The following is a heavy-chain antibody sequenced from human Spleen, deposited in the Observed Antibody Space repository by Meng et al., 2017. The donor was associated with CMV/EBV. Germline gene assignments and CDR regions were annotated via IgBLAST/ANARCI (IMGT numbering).Heavy chain of an antibody. CDR2: INHSGST. Sequence: QVQLQQWGAGLLKPSATLSLTCAVYGGSFSGYYWSWIRQPPGKGLEWIGEINHSGSTNYNPSLKSRVTISVDTSKNQFSLKLSSVTAADTAVYYCARGAGITRGGHLSYWGQGTLVTVSS. CDR1: GGSFSGYY. J-gene: IGHJ4*02. CDR3: ARGAGITRGGHLSY. V-gene: IGHV4-34*01. D-gene: IGHD3-10*01.